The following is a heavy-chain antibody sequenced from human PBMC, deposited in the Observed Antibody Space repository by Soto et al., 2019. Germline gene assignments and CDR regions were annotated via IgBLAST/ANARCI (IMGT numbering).Heavy chain of an antibody. D-gene: IGHD6-19*01. CDR3: ARDHYGERGWYYY. Sequence: QVPLVESGGCVVQPGRSLRLSCAASGFTFSSYGMHWVRQAPGKGLEWVAVIWYDGSNKYYADSVKGRFTISRDNSKNTLYLQMNSLRAEDTAVYYCARDHYGERGWYYYWGQGTLVTVSS. V-gene: IGHV3-33*01. CDR1: GFTFSSYG. J-gene: IGHJ4*02. CDR2: IWYDGSNK.